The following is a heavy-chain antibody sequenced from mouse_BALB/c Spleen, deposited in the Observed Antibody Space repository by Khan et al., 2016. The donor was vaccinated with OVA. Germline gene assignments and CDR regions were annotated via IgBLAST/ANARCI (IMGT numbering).Heavy chain of an antibody. CDR3: ARRGLNGIFVY. CDR2: IDPSTGYA. CDR1: GYSFITYW. J-gene: IGHJ3*01. D-gene: IGHD1-3*01. V-gene: IGHV1-7*01. Sequence: QVQLLQPGAELAKPGASLKMSCTASGYSFITYWIHWVKQRPGQGLEWIGYIDPSTGYAEYNQKFTEKATLTADKSSSTAYMQLTSLTSEDSAVYYCARRGLNGIFVYWGQGTLVTVSA.